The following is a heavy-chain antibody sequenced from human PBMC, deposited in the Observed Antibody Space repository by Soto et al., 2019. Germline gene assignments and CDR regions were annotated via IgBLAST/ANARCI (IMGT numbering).Heavy chain of an antibody. J-gene: IGHJ6*02. D-gene: IGHD2-21*02. CDR2: IIPIFGTA. V-gene: IGHV1-69*06. CDR3: ARDVGDDDDYYGMDV. CDR1: GGTFSSYA. Sequence: ASVKVSCKASGGTFSSYAISWVRQAPGQGLEWMGGIIPIFGTANYAQKFQGRVTITADKSTSTAYMELSSLRSEDTAVYYCARDVGDDDDYYGMDVSGQGTTVTVSS.